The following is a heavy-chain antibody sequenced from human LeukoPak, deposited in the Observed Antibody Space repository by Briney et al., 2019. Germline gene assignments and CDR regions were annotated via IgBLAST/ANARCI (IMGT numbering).Heavy chain of an antibody. J-gene: IGHJ4*02. CDR2: IRIDNYKT. V-gene: IGHV1-18*01. D-gene: IGHD3-22*01. Sequence: ASVKASCKSSGFPSTTSGLTWVRQAPGQGLEWMGSIRIDNYKTNYAQNFRGRVSMTTDTMERRSLRSDDTAMYFCASERCDGHGYCRLDSWGQGTLVTVSS. CDR1: GFPSTTSG. CDR3: ASERCDGHGYCRLDS.